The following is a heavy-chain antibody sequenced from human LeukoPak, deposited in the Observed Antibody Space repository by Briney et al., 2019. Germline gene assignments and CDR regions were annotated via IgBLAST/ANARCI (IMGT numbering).Heavy chain of an antibody. V-gene: IGHV1-69*04. Sequence: SVKASCKASGYTFTSYAMNWVRQAPGQGLEWMGRIIPILGIANYAQKFQGRVTITADKSTSTAYMELSSLKASDTAIYYCARPGRDGGYTSGFDYWGQGTLVTVSS. CDR1: GYTFTSYA. CDR2: IIPILGIA. J-gene: IGHJ4*02. CDR3: ARPGRDGGYTSGFDY. D-gene: IGHD5-18*01.